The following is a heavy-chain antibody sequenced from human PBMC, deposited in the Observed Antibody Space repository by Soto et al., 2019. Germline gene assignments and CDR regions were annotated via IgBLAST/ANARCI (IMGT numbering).Heavy chain of an antibody. CDR1: GYTFTSYG. CDR3: ARDFKAYCGGDCYYYYGMDV. D-gene: IGHD2-21*02. Sequence: GASVKVSCKASGYTFTSYGISWVRQAPGQGLEWMGWISAYNGNTNYAQKLQGRVTMTRDTSTSTVYMELSSLRSEDTAVYYFARDFKAYCGGDCYYYYGMDVWGQGTTVTVSS. CDR2: ISAYNGNT. V-gene: IGHV1-18*01. J-gene: IGHJ6*02.